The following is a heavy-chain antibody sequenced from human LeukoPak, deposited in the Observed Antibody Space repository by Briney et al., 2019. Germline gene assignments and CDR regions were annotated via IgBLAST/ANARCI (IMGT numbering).Heavy chain of an antibody. CDR3: AKDRIAARRSGYYYYYYMDV. CDR1: GFTFDDYA. J-gene: IGHJ6*03. D-gene: IGHD6-6*01. V-gene: IGHV3-9*01. CDR2: ISWNSGSI. Sequence: PGRSLRLSCAASGFTFDDYAMHWVRQAPGKGLEWVSGISWNSGSIGYADSVKGRFTISRDNAKNSLYLQMNSLGAEDTALYYCAKDRIAARRSGYYYYYYMDVWGKGTTVTVSS.